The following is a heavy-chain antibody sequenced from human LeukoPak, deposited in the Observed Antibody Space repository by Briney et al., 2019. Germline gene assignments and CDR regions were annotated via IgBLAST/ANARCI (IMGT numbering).Heavy chain of an antibody. CDR3: AITGPTYYYDSSGYFY. CDR2: ISSSSSYI. J-gene: IGHJ4*02. D-gene: IGHD3-22*01. V-gene: IGHV3-21*01. Sequence: GGSLRLSCAASGFTCSSYSMNWVRQAPGKGLEWVSSISSSSSYIYYADSVKGRFTISRHNAKNSLYLQMNCLRAEDTAVYYCAITGPTYYYDSSGYFYWGQGTLVTVSS. CDR1: GFTCSSYS.